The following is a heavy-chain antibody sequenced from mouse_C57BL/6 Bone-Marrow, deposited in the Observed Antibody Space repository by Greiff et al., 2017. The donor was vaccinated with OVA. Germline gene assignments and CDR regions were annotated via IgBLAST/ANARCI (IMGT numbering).Heavy chain of an antibody. Sequence: VHVKQSGTVLARPGASVKMSCKTSGYTFTSYWMHWVKQRPGQGLEWIGALYPGNSDTSYNQKFKGKAKLTAVTSASTAYMALSSLTNEDSAVYYCYSPSAMDYWGQGTSVTASS. CDR3: YSPSAMDY. CDR1: GYTFTSYW. J-gene: IGHJ4*01. V-gene: IGHV1-5*01. D-gene: IGHD2-12*01. CDR2: LYPGNSDT.